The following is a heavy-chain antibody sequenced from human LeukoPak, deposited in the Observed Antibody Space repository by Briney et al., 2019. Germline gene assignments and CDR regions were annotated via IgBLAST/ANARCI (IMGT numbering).Heavy chain of an antibody. CDR1: GGSFSGYY. CDR3: ARVIAAGQIDY. CDR2: INHSGST. Sequence: PSETLSLTCAVYGGSFSGYYWSWIRQPPGKGLEWIGEINHSGSTNYNPSLKSRVTISVDTSKNRFSLKLSSVTAADTAVYYCARVIAAGQIDYWGQGTLVTVSS. J-gene: IGHJ4*02. V-gene: IGHV4-34*01. D-gene: IGHD6-13*01.